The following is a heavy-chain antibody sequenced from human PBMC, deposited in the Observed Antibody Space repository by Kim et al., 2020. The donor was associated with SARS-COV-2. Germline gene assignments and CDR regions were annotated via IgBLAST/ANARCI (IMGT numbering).Heavy chain of an antibody. CDR1: GFTFSSYW. V-gene: IGHV3-74*01. J-gene: IGHJ5*02. CDR2: INSDGSST. CDR3: ARGAIGYCSGGSCYQFDP. Sequence: GGSLRLSCAASGFTFSSYWMHWVRQAPGKGLVWVSRINSDGSSTSYADSVKGRFTISRDNAKNTLYLQMNSLRAEDTAVYYCARGAIGYCSGGSCYQFDPWGQGTLVTVSS. D-gene: IGHD2-15*01.